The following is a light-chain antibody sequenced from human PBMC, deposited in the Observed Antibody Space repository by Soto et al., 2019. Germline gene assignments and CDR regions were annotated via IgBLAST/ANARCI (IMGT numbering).Light chain of an antibody. CDR1: QGIYKY. Sequence: DIQMTQSPSSLSASVGDRVTITCRASQGIYKYLAWYQQKPGKAPKLLIYTASTLEAGVPSRFSGSGSGTDFTLTISCLQPEDVATYYCHKYNSALFTFGLGPRLEIK. CDR3: HKYNSALFT. CDR2: TAS. J-gene: IGKJ5*01. V-gene: IGKV1-27*01.